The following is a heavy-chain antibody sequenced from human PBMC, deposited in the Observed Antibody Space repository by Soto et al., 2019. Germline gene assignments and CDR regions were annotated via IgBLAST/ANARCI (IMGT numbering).Heavy chain of an antibody. V-gene: IGHV4-30-4*01. Sequence: TVSGGSISSGDYYWSWIRQPPGKGLEWIGYIYYSGSTYYNPSLKSRVTISVDTSKNQFSLKLSSVTAADTAVYYCARAVETDYGEPYYFDYWGQGTLVTVSS. CDR3: ARAVETDYGEPYYFDY. D-gene: IGHD4-17*01. CDR2: IYYSGST. J-gene: IGHJ4*02. CDR1: GGSISSGDYY.